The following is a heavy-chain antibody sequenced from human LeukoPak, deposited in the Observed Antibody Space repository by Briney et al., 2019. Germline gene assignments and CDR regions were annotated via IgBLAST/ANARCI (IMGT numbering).Heavy chain of an antibody. CDR1: GGTFSSYA. V-gene: IGHV1-69*13. Sequence: EASVKVSCKASGGTFSSYAISWVRQAPGQGLEWMGGIIPIFGTANYAQKFQGRVTITADESTSTAYMELSSLRSEDTAVYYCASRDDYDFWSGYHSYYYYYGMDVWGQGTTVTVSS. D-gene: IGHD3-3*01. J-gene: IGHJ6*02. CDR3: ASRDDYDFWSGYHSYYYYYGMDV. CDR2: IIPIFGTA.